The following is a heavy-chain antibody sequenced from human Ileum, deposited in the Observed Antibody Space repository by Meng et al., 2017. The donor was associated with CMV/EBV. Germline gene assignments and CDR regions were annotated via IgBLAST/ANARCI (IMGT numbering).Heavy chain of an antibody. CDR3: AKDLRVAARPGWFDP. J-gene: IGHJ5*02. Sequence: SGFTFSSSGMHWVRQAPGKGLEWVAFIRYDGSNKYYADSVKGLFTISRDNSKNTLYLQMNSLRAEDTAVYYCAKDLRVAARPGWFDPWGQGTLVTVSS. D-gene: IGHD6-6*01. V-gene: IGHV3-30*02. CDR1: GFTFSSSG. CDR2: IRYDGSNK.